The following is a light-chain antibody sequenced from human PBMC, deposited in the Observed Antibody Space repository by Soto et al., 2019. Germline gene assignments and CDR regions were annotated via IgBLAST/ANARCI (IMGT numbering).Light chain of an antibody. CDR3: QRYNSPPWT. CDR2: SAS. Sequence: DIQMTQSPSSLSASVGERVTITCRASQGIDYFLAWYQQKPGKAPKLLIYSASTLQSGVPSRFSGSGSGTDFSLTISGLQPEDVATYFCQRYNSPPWTFGQGTKVDI. J-gene: IGKJ1*01. V-gene: IGKV1-27*01. CDR1: QGIDYF.